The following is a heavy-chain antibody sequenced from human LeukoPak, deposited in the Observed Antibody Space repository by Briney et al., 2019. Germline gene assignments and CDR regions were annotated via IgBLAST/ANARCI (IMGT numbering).Heavy chain of an antibody. Sequence: SGTLSLTCAVSGGSISSSNWWSWVRQPPGKGLEWVGEIYHSGSTNYNPSLKSRVTMSVDKSKNQFSLKLSSVTAADTAVYYCASSPPISYYYYGMDVWGQGTTVTVSS. CDR2: IYHSGST. CDR3: ASSPPISYYYYGMDV. V-gene: IGHV4-4*02. D-gene: IGHD3-3*01. J-gene: IGHJ6*02. CDR1: GGSISSSNW.